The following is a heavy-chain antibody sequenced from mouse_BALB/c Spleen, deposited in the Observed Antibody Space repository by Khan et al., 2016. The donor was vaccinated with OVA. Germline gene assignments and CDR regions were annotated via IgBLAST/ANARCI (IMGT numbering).Heavy chain of an antibody. CDR2: INPSTGYT. CDR1: GYTFTSYW. V-gene: IGHV1-7*01. J-gene: IGHJ1*01. Sequence: QVQLQQPGAELAKPGASVKMSCKASGYTFTSYWMHWVKQRPGQGLEWIGYINPSTGYTEYNQKSKDKATLTAEKYSSTAYMQLSSLTSAASAVYYGASRYDWYFDVWGAGTTVTVSS. D-gene: IGHD2-14*01. CDR3: ASRYDWYFDV.